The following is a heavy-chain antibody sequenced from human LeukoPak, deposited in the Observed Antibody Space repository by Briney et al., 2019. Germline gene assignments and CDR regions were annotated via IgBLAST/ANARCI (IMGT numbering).Heavy chain of an antibody. CDR3: ARQPPPSLDWSAHAFDI. V-gene: IGHV4-31*03. D-gene: IGHD3-9*01. CDR2: IYYSGST. J-gene: IGHJ3*02. CDR1: VGSITSGGYY. Sequence: TLSLTCTVSVGSITSGGYYRGWICEHPRKSLGRVGDIYYSGSTSYNPSLKSRVTISVDTSKNQFSLKLSALSPAGTALYYSARQPPPSLDWSAHAFDIWGQGTMVTVSS.